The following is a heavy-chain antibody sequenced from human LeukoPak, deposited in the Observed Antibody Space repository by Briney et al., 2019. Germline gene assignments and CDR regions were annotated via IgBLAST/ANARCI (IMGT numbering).Heavy chain of an antibody. Sequence: GGSLRLSCAASGFTFNNYVMPWVRQAPGKGLEYVSAISTSGGSTYYANSVKGRFTISRDNSKNTLYLQTGSLRAEDMAVYYCARGRTNYYYYGLDVWGQGTTVTVSS. J-gene: IGHJ6*02. CDR2: ISTSGGST. D-gene: IGHD3/OR15-3a*01. CDR1: GFTFNNYV. V-gene: IGHV3-64*01. CDR3: ARGRTNYYYYGLDV.